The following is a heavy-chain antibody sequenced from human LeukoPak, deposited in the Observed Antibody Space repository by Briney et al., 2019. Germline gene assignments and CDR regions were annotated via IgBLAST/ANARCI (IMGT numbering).Heavy chain of an antibody. CDR2: IYSGGST. Sequence: PGGSLRLSGAASGFTVSSNYMSWVRQAPGKGLEWVSVIYSGGSTYYADSVKGRFTISRDNSKNTLYLQMNSLRAEDTAVYYCARGETTGFDYWGQGTLVTVSS. CDR3: ARGETTGFDY. V-gene: IGHV3-66*01. CDR1: GFTVSSNY. D-gene: IGHD4-17*01. J-gene: IGHJ4*02.